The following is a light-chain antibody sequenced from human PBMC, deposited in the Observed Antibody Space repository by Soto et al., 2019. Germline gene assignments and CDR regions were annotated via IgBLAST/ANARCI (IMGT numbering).Light chain of an antibody. V-gene: IGKV1-27*01. Sequence: DIQMTQSPSSLSASVGDRVTITCRASQGISNHLAWYQQKPGKVPKLLIYAASTLQSGVPARFSGSGSGSDFTLAISSLQPEDVATYYCQYYNSAPRTFGQGTKWISN. CDR2: AAS. CDR1: QGISNH. J-gene: IGKJ1*01. CDR3: QYYNSAPRT.